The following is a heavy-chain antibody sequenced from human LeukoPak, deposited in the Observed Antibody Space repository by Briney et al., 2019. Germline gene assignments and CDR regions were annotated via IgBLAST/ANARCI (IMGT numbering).Heavy chain of an antibody. D-gene: IGHD3-10*01. J-gene: IGHJ4*02. CDR3: ASGTASLIGSGSYYLNN. V-gene: IGHV1-69*05. Sequence: SVKVSCKASGATFSSYAISWVRQAPGQGLEWMGGIIPIFGTANYAQKFQGRVTITTDESTSTAYMELSSLRSGDTAVYYCASGTASLIGSGSYYLNNWGQGTLVTVSS. CDR2: IIPIFGTA. CDR1: GATFSSYA.